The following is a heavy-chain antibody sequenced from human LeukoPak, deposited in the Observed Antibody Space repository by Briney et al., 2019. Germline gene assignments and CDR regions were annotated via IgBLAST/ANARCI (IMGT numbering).Heavy chain of an antibody. J-gene: IGHJ3*02. D-gene: IGHD2-2*01. CDR1: GFTVSSNY. V-gene: IGHV3-66*02. CDR3: ARETAYCSSTSCYHSGAFDI. CDR2: IYSGDST. Sequence: GGSLRLSCAASGFTVSSNYMSWVRQAPGKGLEWVSAIYSGDSTYYADSVKGRFTISRDNSKNTLYLQMNSLRAEDTAVYYCARETAYCSSTSCYHSGAFDIWGQGTMVTVSS.